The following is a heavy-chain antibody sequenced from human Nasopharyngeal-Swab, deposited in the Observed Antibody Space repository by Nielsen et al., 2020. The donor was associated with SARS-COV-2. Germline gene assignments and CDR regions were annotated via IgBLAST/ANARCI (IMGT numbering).Heavy chain of an antibody. Sequence: ASVKVSCKASDYTFTSYGISWVRQAPGQGLEWMGWISVYNGNTNYAQNLQGRVTMTTDTSTSTAYMELRSLRSGDTAVYYRARFSPPLYCNSPTCLATWFDPWGQGTLVTVSS. J-gene: IGHJ5*02. CDR2: ISVYNGNT. V-gene: IGHV1-18*01. D-gene: IGHD2-2*01. CDR1: DYTFTSYG. CDR3: ARFSPPLYCNSPTCLATWFDP.